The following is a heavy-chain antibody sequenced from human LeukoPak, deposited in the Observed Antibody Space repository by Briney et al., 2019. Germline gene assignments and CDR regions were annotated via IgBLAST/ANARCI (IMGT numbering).Heavy chain of an antibody. CDR3: AKDKGPRSGYYRY. V-gene: IGHV3-23*01. D-gene: IGHD3-22*01. J-gene: IGHJ4*02. CDR1: GFTFSTYA. CDR2: ISGSAGST. Sequence: GGSLRLSCAASGFTFSTYAMSWVRQAPGKGLEWVSDISGSAGSTSCADSVKGRFTISRDNSKNTLHLQMNSLRAEDTAIYYCAKDKGPRSGYYRYWGQGTLVTVSS.